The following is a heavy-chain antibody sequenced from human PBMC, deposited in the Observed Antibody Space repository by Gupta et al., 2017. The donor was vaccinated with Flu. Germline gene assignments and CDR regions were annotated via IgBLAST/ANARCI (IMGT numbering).Heavy chain of an antibody. CDR3: AKDRSGNPAIDY. CDR2: VGAGGDRT. J-gene: IGHJ4*02. V-gene: IGHV3-23*01. Sequence: EVQLLESGGGLVQPGGSLSISCAASGLTFSDYDMNWFRQAPGKGLGWVSTVGAGGDRTYYADSVMGRFTISRDNSKNTLYLQMNSLRGDDTAVYYCAKDRSGNPAIDYWGQGTLVTVSA. CDR1: GLTFSDYD. D-gene: IGHD6-13*01.